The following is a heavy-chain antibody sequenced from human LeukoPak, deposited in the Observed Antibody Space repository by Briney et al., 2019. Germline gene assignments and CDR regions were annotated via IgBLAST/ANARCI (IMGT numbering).Heavy chain of an antibody. V-gene: IGHV3-30*02. CDR2: VHFSCSNK. Sequence: QTGGSLRLSCAASGFTFSSYSMHWGRQAPGKGLEWVTFVHFSCSNKYYADPVKSRFTISRYNSKSSLYMQMNSLRTEDTAVYYCAREGVGWEVVDCYYYYMDGWGKGTTVT. CDR1: GFTFSSYS. CDR3: AREGVGWEVVDCYYYYMDG. J-gene: IGHJ6*03. D-gene: IGHD1-26*01.